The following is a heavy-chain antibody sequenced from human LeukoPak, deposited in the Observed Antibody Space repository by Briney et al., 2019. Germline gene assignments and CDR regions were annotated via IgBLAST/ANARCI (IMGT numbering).Heavy chain of an antibody. J-gene: IGHJ4*02. CDR3: ARVWGYSSDY. Sequence: SETLSLTCAVYGGSFSGYYWSWIRQPPGKGLEWIGEINHSGSTTYNPSLKSRVTISVDTSKNQFSLKLSSVTAADTAVYYCARVWGYSSDYWGQGTLVTVSS. D-gene: IGHD6-13*01. CDR2: INHSGST. V-gene: IGHV4-34*01. CDR1: GGSFSGYY.